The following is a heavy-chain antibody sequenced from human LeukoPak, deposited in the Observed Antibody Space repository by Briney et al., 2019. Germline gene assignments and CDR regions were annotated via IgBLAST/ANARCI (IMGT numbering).Heavy chain of an antibody. CDR3: AKGDAWLRFGE. J-gene: IGHJ4*02. CDR1: GFTFSNHG. CDR2: ISPSGDIT. V-gene: IGHV3-23*01. D-gene: IGHD3-10*01. Sequence: GGTLRLSCEASGFTFSNHGMNWVRQAPGKGLEWVSGISPSGDITYYADSVKGRFTISRDNSKNTLYLEVISLTAEDTAVYYCAKGDAWLRFGEWSQGTLVTVSS.